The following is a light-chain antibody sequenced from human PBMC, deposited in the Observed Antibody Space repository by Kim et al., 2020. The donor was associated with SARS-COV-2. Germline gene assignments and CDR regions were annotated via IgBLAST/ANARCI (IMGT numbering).Light chain of an antibody. V-gene: IGLV1-40*01. J-gene: IGLJ3*02. CDR1: SSNIGAGYD. Sequence: SVLTQPPSVSGAPGQGVTISCTGSSSNIGAGYDVHWYQQLPGTAPKLLISGNNNRPSGVPDRFSGSKSGTSASLAITGLQTEDEADYYCQSYDSSLRGPVFGGGTQLTVL. CDR2: GNN. CDR3: QSYDSSLRGPV.